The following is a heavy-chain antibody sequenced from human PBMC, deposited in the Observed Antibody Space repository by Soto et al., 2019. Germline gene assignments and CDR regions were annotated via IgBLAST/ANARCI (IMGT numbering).Heavy chain of an antibody. CDR2: INPNSGGT. Sequence: ASVKVSCKASGYTFTGYYMHWVRQAPGQGLEWMGWINPNSGGTNYAQKFQGWVTMTRDTSSSTAYMELSRLRSDDTAVYYCARERIVVVPAAHSKEYGMDVWGQGTTVTVSS. J-gene: IGHJ6*02. CDR1: GYTFTGYY. CDR3: ARERIVVVPAAHSKEYGMDV. D-gene: IGHD2-2*01. V-gene: IGHV1-2*04.